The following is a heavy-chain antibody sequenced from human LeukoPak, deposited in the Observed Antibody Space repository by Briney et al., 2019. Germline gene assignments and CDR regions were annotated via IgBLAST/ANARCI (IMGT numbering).Heavy chain of an antibody. CDR2: ISGSGGST. D-gene: IGHD3-22*01. Sequence: GGSLRLSCAASGFTFSSYAMSWVRQAPGKGLEWVSAISGSGGSTYYADSVKGRFTISRDNSKNTLYLQMNRLRAEDTAVYYCAKDTQIVVATPGDYGGQGTLVTVSS. CDR1: GFTFSSYA. V-gene: IGHV3-23*01. J-gene: IGHJ4*02. CDR3: AKDTQIVVATPGDY.